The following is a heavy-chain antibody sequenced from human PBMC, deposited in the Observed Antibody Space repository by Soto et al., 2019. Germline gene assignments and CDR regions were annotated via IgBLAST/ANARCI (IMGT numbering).Heavy chain of an antibody. CDR1: GFTFSPYW. J-gene: IGHJ5*02. D-gene: IGHD2-21*02. V-gene: IGHV3-74*02. CDR3: ARGSNTAFDP. CDR2: INAEGNT. Sequence: EVQLVESGGGLVQPGGSLRLSCAASGFTFSPYWMHWVRQTPGKGLVWVSRINAEGNTIYADSVKGRFTISRDNAKNMLYLQITSLRAEDTAVYFCARGSNTAFDPWGQGTLVTVSS.